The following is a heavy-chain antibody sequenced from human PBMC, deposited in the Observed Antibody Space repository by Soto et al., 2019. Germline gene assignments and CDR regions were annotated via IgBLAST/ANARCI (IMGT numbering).Heavy chain of an antibody. Sequence: SQTLSLTCAISGDSVSSNSAAWNWIRQSPSRGLEWMGRTYYRSKLYNDYAVSVKSRITINPDTSKNQFSLQLNSVTPEDTAVYYCARDIVATISTAFDIWGQGTMVTVSS. J-gene: IGHJ3*02. CDR3: ARDIVATISTAFDI. V-gene: IGHV6-1*01. CDR1: GDSVSSNSAA. CDR2: TYYRSKLYN. D-gene: IGHD5-12*01.